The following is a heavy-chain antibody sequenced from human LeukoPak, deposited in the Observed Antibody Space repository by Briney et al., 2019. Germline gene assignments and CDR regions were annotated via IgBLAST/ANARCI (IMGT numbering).Heavy chain of an antibody. CDR2: INHSGST. CDR1: GGSFSGYY. V-gene: IGHV4-34*01. CDR3: ARGRSGSSSGWPKLYYFDY. Sequence: SETLSLTCAVYGGSFSGYYWTWIRQPPGKGLEWIGEINHSGSTNYNPSLKSRVTISADTSRNHFSLNLSSVTAADTAVYYCARGRSGSSSGWPKLYYFDYWGQGTLVTVSS. D-gene: IGHD6-19*01. J-gene: IGHJ4*02.